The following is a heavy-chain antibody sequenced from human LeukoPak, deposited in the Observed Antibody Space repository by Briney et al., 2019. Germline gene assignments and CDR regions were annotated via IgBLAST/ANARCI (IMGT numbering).Heavy chain of an antibody. CDR2: IDPSDSYT. CDR1: GYSFTSYW. Sequence: NPGESLRISCKGSGYSFTSYWISWVPQMPGKGVEWMGRIDPSDSYTNYSPSFQGHVTISADKSISTAYLQWSSLKASDTAMYYCAIKYYYYYGMDVWGQGTTVTVSS. J-gene: IGHJ6*02. V-gene: IGHV5-10-1*01. CDR3: AIKYYYYYGMDV.